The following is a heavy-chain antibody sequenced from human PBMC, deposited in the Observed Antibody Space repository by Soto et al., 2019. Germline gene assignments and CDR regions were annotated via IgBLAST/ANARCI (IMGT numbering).Heavy chain of an antibody. J-gene: IGHJ4*02. D-gene: IGHD6-6*01. V-gene: IGHV4-61*01. Sequence: PSETLSLTCTVSGDSVSSASYFWSWIRQPPGKGLEWIGYVSYTGNKNQKPSLRSRVTMSVDPSQNRFSLRLTSVTAADTAVYFCARVGAGGSSSTHHDYWGPGALVTVSS. CDR2: VSYTGNK. CDR1: GDSVSSASYF. CDR3: ARVGAGGSSSTHHDY.